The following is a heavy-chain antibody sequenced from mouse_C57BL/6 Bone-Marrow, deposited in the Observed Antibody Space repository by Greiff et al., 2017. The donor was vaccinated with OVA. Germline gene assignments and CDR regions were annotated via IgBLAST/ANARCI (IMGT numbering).Heavy chain of an antibody. CDR2: ISSGSSTI. CDR1: GFTFSDYG. V-gene: IGHV5-17*01. D-gene: IGHD1-1*02. CDR3: ARLYGHLFDY. J-gene: IGHJ2*01. Sequence: EVKLVESGGGLVKPGGSLKLSCAASGFTFSDYGMHWVRQAPEKGLEWVAYISSGSSTIYYADTVKGRFTISRDNAKNTLFLKMTSLRSEDTAMYYCARLYGHLFDYWGQGTTLTVSS.